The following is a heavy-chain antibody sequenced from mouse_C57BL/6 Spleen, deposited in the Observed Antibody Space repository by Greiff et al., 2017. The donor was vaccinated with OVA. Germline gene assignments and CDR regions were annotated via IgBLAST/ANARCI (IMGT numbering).Heavy chain of an antibody. Sequence: SGPELVKPGASVKISCKASGYSFTSYYIHWVKQRPGQGLEWIGWIYPGSGNTKYNEKFKGKATLTADTSSSTAYMQLSSLTSEDSAVYYCARGDYYGSFFAYWGQGTLVTVSA. J-gene: IGHJ3*01. CDR3: ARGDYYGSFFAY. D-gene: IGHD1-1*01. CDR1: GYSFTSYY. V-gene: IGHV1-66*01. CDR2: IYPGSGNT.